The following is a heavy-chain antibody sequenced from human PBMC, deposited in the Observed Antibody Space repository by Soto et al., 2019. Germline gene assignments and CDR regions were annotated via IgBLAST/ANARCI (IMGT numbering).Heavy chain of an antibody. Sequence: PGGSLRLSCAASGVTFSSYSMNWVRQAPGKGLEWVSSVSGSSSYIYYADSVKGRFTISRDNAKNSLYLQMNSLRAEDTAVYYCARPDPSSNGAFDIWGKGTMVTVSS. J-gene: IGHJ3*02. CDR3: ARPDPSSNGAFDI. D-gene: IGHD2-2*01. CDR2: VSGSSSYI. V-gene: IGHV3-21*01. CDR1: GVTFSSYS.